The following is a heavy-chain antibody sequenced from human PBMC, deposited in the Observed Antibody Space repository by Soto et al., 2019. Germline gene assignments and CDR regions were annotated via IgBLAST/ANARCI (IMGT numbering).Heavy chain of an antibody. CDR1: GFTFSNYG. V-gene: IGHV3-30*18. Sequence: QVQLVESGGGMVQPGRSLRLSCAASGFTFSNYGMHWVRQAPGKGLEWVAVISYDGSDKYYADSVKGRFSISRDNSKNTLYLQMNSLRAEDTAVYYCAKVTGYCSSSSCRRDYYYYYGIDVWGQGTTVTVSS. D-gene: IGHD2-2*01. CDR3: AKVTGYCSSSSCRRDYYYYYGIDV. J-gene: IGHJ6*02. CDR2: ISYDGSDK.